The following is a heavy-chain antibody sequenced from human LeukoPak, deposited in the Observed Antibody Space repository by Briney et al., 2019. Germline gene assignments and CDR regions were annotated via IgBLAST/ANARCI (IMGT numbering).Heavy chain of an antibody. D-gene: IGHD1-26*01. CDR1: GFTFSSYW. J-gene: IGHJ5*02. CDR3: AREQSGSYGNWFDP. Sequence: GGSLRLSCAASGFTFSSYWMSWVRQAPGKGLEWVANIKQDGSEKYYVDSVKGRFTISRDNAKNSLYLQMNSLRAEDTAVYYCAREQSGSYGNWFDPWGQGTLVTVSS. CDR2: IKQDGSEK. V-gene: IGHV3-7*01.